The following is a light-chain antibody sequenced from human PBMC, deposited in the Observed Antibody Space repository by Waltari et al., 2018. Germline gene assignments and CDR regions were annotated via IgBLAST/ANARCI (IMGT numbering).Light chain of an antibody. J-gene: IGKJ1*01. V-gene: IGKV1-5*01. CDR3: QQTTEGT. CDR1: QSISNW. CDR2: DAS. Sequence: DIQMTQSPSTLSASVGDRVIITCRASQSISNWLAWYQQKPVKAPKVLIYDASSLESGVPSRFSGSGSGTEFTLTITSLQPDDFATYYCQQTTEGTFGQGTKVEI.